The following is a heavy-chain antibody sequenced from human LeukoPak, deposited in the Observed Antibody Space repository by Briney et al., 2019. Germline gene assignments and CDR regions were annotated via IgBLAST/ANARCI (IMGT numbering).Heavy chain of an antibody. Sequence: GGSLRLSSAASAFPLRSYGMHWVRHAPGKGLEWVAYIRYDGSTQSYGDSVKGRFSISRDNSKNTLFLHMNTLRVADTAVYYCANALHSKGWSRNFDYGGQGTLVTVPS. CDR2: IRYDGSTQ. CDR1: AFPLRSYG. CDR3: ANALHSKGWSRNFDY. V-gene: IGHV3-30*02. J-gene: IGHJ4*02. D-gene: IGHD6-19*01.